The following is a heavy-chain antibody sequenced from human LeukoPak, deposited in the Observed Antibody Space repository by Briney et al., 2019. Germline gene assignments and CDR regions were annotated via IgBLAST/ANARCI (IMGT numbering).Heavy chain of an antibody. CDR3: ATLWRSYYVGF. J-gene: IGHJ4*02. V-gene: IGHV3-30-3*01. CDR1: GFTFSSYA. D-gene: IGHD3-3*01. CDR2: ISYDGSNK. Sequence: PGGSLRLSCAASGFTFSSYAMHWVRQAPGKGLEWVAVISYDGSNKYYADSVKGRFTISRDNSKNTLFLQMNSLRAEDTAVYYCATLWRSYYVGFWGQGTLVTVSS.